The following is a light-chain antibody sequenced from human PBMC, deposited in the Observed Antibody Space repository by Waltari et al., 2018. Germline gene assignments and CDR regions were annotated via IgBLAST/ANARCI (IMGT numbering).Light chain of an antibody. CDR1: QSLLHNNGYNY. V-gene: IGKV2-28*01. J-gene: IGKJ1*01. CDR2: QGS. CDR3: MQVLRTLWT. Sequence: DIVVTQSPLSLPVTPGEPASISCRSNQSLLHNNGYNYLDWILQKPGQPPQLLIYQGSYRASGVPGWLRGIGSGTGLTLQITSVEAEDVGVYYCMQVLRTLWTFCQGTKVEIK.